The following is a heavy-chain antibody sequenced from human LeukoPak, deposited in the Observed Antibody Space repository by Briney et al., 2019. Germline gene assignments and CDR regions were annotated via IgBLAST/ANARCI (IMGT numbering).Heavy chain of an antibody. J-gene: IGHJ3*02. V-gene: IGHV3-74*01. D-gene: IGHD7-27*01. CDR3: ARQLGKVQWDDAFDI. CDR1: GFTFSTYW. Sequence: PGGSLRLSCAASGFTFSTYWMHWVRQASGKGLVWVSRINRDGSGTSYVDSVKGRFTISRDNAKNPLYLQMNSLRAEDTAVYYCARQLGKVQWDDAFDIWGQGTMVTVSS. CDR2: INRDGSGT.